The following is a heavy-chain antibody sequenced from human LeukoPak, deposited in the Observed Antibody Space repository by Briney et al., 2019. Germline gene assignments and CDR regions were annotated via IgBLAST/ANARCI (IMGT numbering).Heavy chain of an antibody. Sequence: PGRSLRLSCAASGFTFSSYGMHWVRQAPGKGLEWVAVIWYDGSNKYYADSVKGRFTISRDNSKNTLYLQMNSLRAEDTAVYYCARGQNRDSSGWNEIFDCWGQGTLVTVSS. J-gene: IGHJ4*02. V-gene: IGHV3-33*01. CDR3: ARGQNRDSSGWNEIFDC. CDR2: IWYDGSNK. CDR1: GFTFSSYG. D-gene: IGHD6-19*01.